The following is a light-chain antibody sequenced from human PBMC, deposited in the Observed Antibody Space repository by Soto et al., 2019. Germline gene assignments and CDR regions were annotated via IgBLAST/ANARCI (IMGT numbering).Light chain of an antibody. V-gene: IGKV1-39*01. CDR1: QTISTF. Sequence: DIQMTQSPSSLSASVGDRVTITCRSSQTISTFLHWFQQKPGKAPNLLIYDASSLQSGVPSRFSGSGSGTDFTLSISSLQPEDFGTYYCQQPYSTFVSFGGGTKVDIK. J-gene: IGKJ4*01. CDR2: DAS. CDR3: QQPYSTFVS.